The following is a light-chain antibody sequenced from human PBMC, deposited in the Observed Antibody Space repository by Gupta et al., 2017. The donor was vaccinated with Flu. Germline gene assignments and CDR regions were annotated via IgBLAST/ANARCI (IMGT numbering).Light chain of an antibody. J-gene: IGKJ2*01. Sequence: ERATLSCRASQSVSSSYLAWYQQKPGQAPRLLIYGASSSATGIPDRCSGRWSWTDFTLTISRLEPEDFAVYYCQQYGSSPLTFGQGTKLEIK. V-gene: IGKV3-20*01. CDR2: GAS. CDR1: QSVSSSY. CDR3: QQYGSSPLT.